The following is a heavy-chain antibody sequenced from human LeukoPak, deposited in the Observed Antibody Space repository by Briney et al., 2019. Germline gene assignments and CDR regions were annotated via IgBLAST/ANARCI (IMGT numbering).Heavy chain of an antibody. Sequence: GRSLRLSCAASGFAFTDYAMHWVRQAPGKGLEWVSGIGWNSGGIGYADSVKGRFTISRDNAKNSLYLQMNSLRADDMALYYCAKVRSDDVGVNDAFDIWGQGTMVTVSS. CDR2: IGWNSGGI. CDR1: GFAFTDYA. CDR3: AKVRSDDVGVNDAFDI. J-gene: IGHJ3*02. D-gene: IGHD1-1*01. V-gene: IGHV3-9*03.